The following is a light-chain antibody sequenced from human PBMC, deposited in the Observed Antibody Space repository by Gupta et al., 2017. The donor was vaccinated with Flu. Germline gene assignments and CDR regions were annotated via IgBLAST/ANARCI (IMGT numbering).Light chain of an antibody. V-gene: IGKV3D-15*01. CDR2: GAS. J-gene: IGKJ2*01. CDR3: QQCDNWPWT. CDR1: QSVSSN. Sequence: PATLSVSPGERATLSCRASQSVSSNLAWYQQKPGQAPRLLITGASTRATGIPARFSGSGSGTEFTLTISSLQSEDFAVYYCQQCDNWPWTFGQGTKLEIK.